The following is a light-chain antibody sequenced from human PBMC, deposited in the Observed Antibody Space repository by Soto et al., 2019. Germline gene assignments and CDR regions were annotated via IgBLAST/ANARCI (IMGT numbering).Light chain of an antibody. CDR1: QGLGSF. Sequence: DIQMTQSPSSVSASLGDRVTITCRASQGLGSFLAWYQQKPGKAPKLLIYAASNLQSGVPSRFRGSGSGTDFTLTISSLQPEYFATYYCQQANSFPFTFGPGTTVDIK. CDR2: AAS. J-gene: IGKJ3*01. V-gene: IGKV1-12*01. CDR3: QQANSFPFT.